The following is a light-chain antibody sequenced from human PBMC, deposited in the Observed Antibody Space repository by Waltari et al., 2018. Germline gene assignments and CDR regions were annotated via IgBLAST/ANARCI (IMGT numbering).Light chain of an antibody. CDR2: DVS. V-gene: IGLV2-14*01. CDR3: CSFTSSSTWV. CDR1: ATDLGGYHY. J-gene: IGLJ3*02. Sequence: QSALTQPAPVSGSPGQSITISCTGTATDLGGYHYVSWYQQRPGKAPKLIIFDVSSRPSGISNHFSGSKFGNTASLTISGLQPEDEADYYCCSFTSSSTWVFGGGTKLTVL.